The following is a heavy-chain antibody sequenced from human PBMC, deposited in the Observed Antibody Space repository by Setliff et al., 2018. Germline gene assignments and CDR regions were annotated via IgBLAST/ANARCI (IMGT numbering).Heavy chain of an antibody. CDR3: ARVVVVTAIPSYYYYGMDV. CDR1: GGTFSSYA. D-gene: IGHD2-21*02. Sequence: SVKVSCKASGGTFSSYAISWGRQAPGQGLEWMGGIIPILGIANYAQKFQGRVTITADKSTSTAYMELSSLRSEDTAVYYCARVVVVTAIPSYYYYGMDVWGQGTTVTVSS. CDR2: IIPILGIA. V-gene: IGHV1-69*10. J-gene: IGHJ6*02.